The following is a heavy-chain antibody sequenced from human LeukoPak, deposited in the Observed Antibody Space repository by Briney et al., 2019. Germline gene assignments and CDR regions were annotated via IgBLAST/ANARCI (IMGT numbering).Heavy chain of an antibody. CDR3: ARVAGGNSPYYFDY. V-gene: IGHV3-21*01. CDR1: GFTFSSYS. Sequence: GGSLRLSCAASGFTFSSYSMNWVRQAPGKGLEWVSSISSSSSYIYYADSVKGRFTISRDNAKNTLYLQMNSLRAEDTSVYYCARVAGGNSPYYFDYWGQGTLVTVSS. CDR2: ISSSSSYI. D-gene: IGHD4-23*01. J-gene: IGHJ4*02.